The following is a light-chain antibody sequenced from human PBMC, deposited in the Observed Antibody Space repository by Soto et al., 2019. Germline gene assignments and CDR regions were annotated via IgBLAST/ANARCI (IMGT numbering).Light chain of an antibody. J-gene: IGKJ1*01. CDR2: GAA. CDR3: QQYKSWRT. Sequence: EIVMMHSPATLSVSLWQRGTLSFRASQSVSSNLAWYQQIPGQAPRLLIYGAATRATDIPARFSGSGSGTDFTLTISSLEPEDFGVYYCQQYKSWRTFGQGTKVDIK. CDR1: QSVSSN. V-gene: IGKV3-15*01.